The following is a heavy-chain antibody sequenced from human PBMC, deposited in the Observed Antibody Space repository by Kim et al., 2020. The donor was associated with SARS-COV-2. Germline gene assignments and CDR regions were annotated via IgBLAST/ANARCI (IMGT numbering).Heavy chain of an antibody. CDR1: GYKFTGFH. CDR3: ARGDDIFTGYIFPFDR. J-gene: IGHJ5*02. D-gene: IGHD3-9*01. V-gene: IGHV1-2*02. CDR2: INPSRGGT. Sequence: ASVKVSCKTSGYKFTGFHMHWVRQAPGQGFEWVGRINPSRGGTNYAQKFQGRITLTRDTSISTTFMELRSLTSDDTAIYFCARGDDIFTGYIFPFDRWGQGSLVSVSS.